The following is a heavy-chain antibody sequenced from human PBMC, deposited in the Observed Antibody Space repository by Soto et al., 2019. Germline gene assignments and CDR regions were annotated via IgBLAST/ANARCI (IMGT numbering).Heavy chain of an antibody. J-gene: IGHJ6*02. CDR2: IIPIFGTA. CDR3: AKARYSSPMGYYYGMDV. CDR1: RVAFSKFI. D-gene: IGHD6-19*01. V-gene: IGHV1-69*13. Sequence: SVKVSCKASRVAFSKFIVTWVRQAPGLGLEWVGGIIPIFGTANYAQKFQGRVTITADESTSTSYMEVNNLRSEDTAVYYCAKARYSSPMGYYYGMDVWGQGTTVTVSS.